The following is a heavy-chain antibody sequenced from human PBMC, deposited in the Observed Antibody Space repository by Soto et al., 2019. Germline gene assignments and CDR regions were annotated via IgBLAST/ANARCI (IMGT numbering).Heavy chain of an antibody. CDR1: GFTFTSHA. J-gene: IGHJ4*02. D-gene: IGHD7-27*01. V-gene: IGHV1-3*01. CDR3: ARAPINPKWGVTMFDY. Sequence: QVHLVQSATEVKRPGASVKVSCQTSGFTFTSHAIQWVRQAPGQRPEWLGWINAGSGNTKYSRRFQGRITITRDTAASTAYMELDSLTSEDTALFYCARAPINPKWGVTMFDYWGQGTLVTVSS. CDR2: INAGSGNT.